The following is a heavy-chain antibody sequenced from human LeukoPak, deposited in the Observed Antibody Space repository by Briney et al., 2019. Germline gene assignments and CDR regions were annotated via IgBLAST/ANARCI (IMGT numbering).Heavy chain of an antibody. CDR2: IYYSGST. CDR3: ASRGHYDSKADAFDI. CDR1: GGSISSYY. J-gene: IGHJ3*02. V-gene: IGHV4-59*01. Sequence: KPSETLSLTCTVSGGSISSYYWSWIRQPPGKGLEWIGYIYYSGSTNYNPSLKSRVTISVDTSKNQFSLKLSSVTAADTAVYYCASRGHYDSKADAFDIWGQGTMVTVSS. D-gene: IGHD3-22*01.